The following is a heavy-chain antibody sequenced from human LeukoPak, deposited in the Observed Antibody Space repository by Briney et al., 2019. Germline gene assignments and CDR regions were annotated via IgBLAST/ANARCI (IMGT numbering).Heavy chain of an antibody. V-gene: IGHV3-11*03. CDR1: GFTFSDYY. D-gene: IGHD6-19*01. J-gene: IGHJ6*02. Sequence: GGSLRLSCAASGFTFSDYYMSWIRQAPGKGPERVSYISSSSGFTNYADSVKGRFTISRDNAKNSLYLQMNSLKAEDTAVYYCASQTQGSSGWYIYYVMDVWGQGTTVTGSS. CDR2: ISSSSGFT. CDR3: ASQTQGSSGWYIYYVMDV.